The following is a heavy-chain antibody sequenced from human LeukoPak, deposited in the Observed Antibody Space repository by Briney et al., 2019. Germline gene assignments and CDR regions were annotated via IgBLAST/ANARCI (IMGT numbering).Heavy chain of an antibody. D-gene: IGHD4-11*01. V-gene: IGHV3-33*01. CDR3: ARDKVTNYFDY. CDR1: GFTFSSYG. Sequence: PGGSLRLSCAASGFTFSSYGMHWVRQAPGKGLEWVAVIWYDGSNKYYADSVKGRFTISRDNSKYTLYLQMNSLRAEDTAVYYCARDKVTNYFDYWGQGTLVTVSS. CDR2: IWYDGSNK. J-gene: IGHJ4*02.